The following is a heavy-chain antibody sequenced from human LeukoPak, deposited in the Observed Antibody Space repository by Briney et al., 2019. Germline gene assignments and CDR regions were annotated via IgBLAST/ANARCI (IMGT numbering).Heavy chain of an antibody. CDR1: GGTFSSYA. D-gene: IGHD6-6*01. J-gene: IGHJ5*02. Sequence: SVKVSCKASGGTFSSYAISWVRQAPGQGLEWMGGIIPIFGTANYAQRFQGRVTITTDESTSTAYMELSSLRSEDTAVYYCALEYSSFNWFDPWGQGTLVTVSS. CDR3: ALEYSSFNWFDP. CDR2: IIPIFGTA. V-gene: IGHV1-69*05.